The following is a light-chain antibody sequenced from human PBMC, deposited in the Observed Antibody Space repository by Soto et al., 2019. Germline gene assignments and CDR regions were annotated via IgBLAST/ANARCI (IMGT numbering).Light chain of an antibody. Sequence: QSVLTQPASVSGSPGESITISCTGTSSDVGNYNYVSWYQQHPGKAPKLMIYDVSNRPSGVSNRFSGSKSGNTASLTISGLQAEDEAVYYCSSYTSTGSLFGGGTQLTVL. V-gene: IGLV2-14*03. CDR2: DVS. CDR3: SSYTSTGSL. CDR1: SSDVGNYNY. J-gene: IGLJ7*01.